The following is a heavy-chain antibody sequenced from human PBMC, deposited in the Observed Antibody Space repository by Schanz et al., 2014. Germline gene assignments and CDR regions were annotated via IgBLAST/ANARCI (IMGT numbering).Heavy chain of an antibody. CDR2: ISSDGRNT. CDR3: AKSYDTSGYSGFDY. Sequence: EVQLVESGGGLVQSGGSLRLSCAASGFTFSSNAMHWVRQAPGKGLEYVSAISSDGRNTYYADSVKGRFTISRDNSKNTLYLQMNSLRTEDTAVYFCAKSYDTSGYSGFDYWGQGTLVTVSS. CDR1: GFTFSSNA. V-gene: IGHV3-64*07. D-gene: IGHD3-22*01. J-gene: IGHJ4*02.